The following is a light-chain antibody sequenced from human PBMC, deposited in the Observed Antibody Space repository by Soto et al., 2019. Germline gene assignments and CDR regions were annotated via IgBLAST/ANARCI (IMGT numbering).Light chain of an antibody. V-gene: IGKV3-15*01. J-gene: IGKJ1*01. Sequence: EIVLTQSPATLSLSPGERATLSCRASQSVSRSLTWYQQKPGQAPRLLIYGASTRATGIPARFSGSGSGTEFTLTISSLQSEDFAVYYCQQYNNWPWTFGQGTKVDIK. CDR2: GAS. CDR1: QSVSRS. CDR3: QQYNNWPWT.